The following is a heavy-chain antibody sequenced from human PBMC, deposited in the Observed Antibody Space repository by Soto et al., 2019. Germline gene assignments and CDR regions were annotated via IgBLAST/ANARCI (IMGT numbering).Heavy chain of an antibody. D-gene: IGHD3-22*01. J-gene: IGHJ5*02. Sequence: GGSLRLSCAASGFTFSSYGMHWVRQAPGKGLEWVAVISYGGSNKYYADSVKGRFTISRDNSKNTLYLQMNSLRAEDTAVYYCAKDEGITMIVVVITPPTSWGQGTLVTVSS. V-gene: IGHV3-30*18. CDR3: AKDEGITMIVVVITPPTS. CDR1: GFTFSSYG. CDR2: ISYGGSNK.